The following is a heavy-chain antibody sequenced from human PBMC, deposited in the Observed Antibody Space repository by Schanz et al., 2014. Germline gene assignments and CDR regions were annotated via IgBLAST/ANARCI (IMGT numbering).Heavy chain of an antibody. Sequence: EVPLVESGGGLAQPGGSLRLSCAASGFSFSIFAMTWVRQAPGQGLEWVSAISGSGASTYYADSVKGRFTISRDNSKNSLYLQMNSLTAEDTAVYYCARGVRIDYWGQGTLVTVSS. J-gene: IGHJ4*02. CDR1: GFSFSIFA. CDR2: ISGSGAST. D-gene: IGHD3-3*01. CDR3: ARGVRIDY. V-gene: IGHV3-23*04.